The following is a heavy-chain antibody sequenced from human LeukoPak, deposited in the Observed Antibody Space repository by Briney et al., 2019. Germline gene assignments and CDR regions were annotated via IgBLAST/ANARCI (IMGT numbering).Heavy chain of an antibody. CDR1: GGSISSSGYY. CDR3: ARGSRRYSYGVIFDY. V-gene: IGHV4-39*07. CDR2: IYYSGST. D-gene: IGHD5-18*01. Sequence: SETLSLTCTVSGGSISSSGYYWGWIRQPPGKGLEWIGSIYYSGSTYYNPSLKSRVTISVDTSKNQFSLKLSSVTAADTAVYYCARGSRRYSYGVIFDYWGQGTLVTVSS. J-gene: IGHJ4*02.